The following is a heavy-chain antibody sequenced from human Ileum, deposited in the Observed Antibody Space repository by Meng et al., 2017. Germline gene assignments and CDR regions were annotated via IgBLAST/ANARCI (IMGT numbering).Heavy chain of an antibody. CDR1: GFTFSSYA. CDR3: AKADYYDSSGYLWDYYYGMDV. CDR2: ISGSGGST. V-gene: IGHV3-23*01. J-gene: IGHJ6*02. D-gene: IGHD3-22*01. Sequence: GGSLRLSCAASGFTFSSYAMSWVRQAPGKGLEWVSAISGSGGSTYYADSVKGRFTISRDNSKNTLYLQMNSLRAEDTAVYYCAKADYYDSSGYLWDYYYGMDVWGQGTTVTVSS.